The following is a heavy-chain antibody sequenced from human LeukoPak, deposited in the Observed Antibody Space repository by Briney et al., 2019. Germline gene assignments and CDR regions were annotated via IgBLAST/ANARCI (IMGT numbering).Heavy chain of an antibody. Sequence: GGSLRLSCAASGFTFSSFAMRWVRQAPGKGLQWVSAVCSEGNTFYADAVKGRFTISRDYSKNTLYLQMNSLRAEDTAVYYCARDPLYYGSGSYQGDFDYWGQGTLVTVSS. J-gene: IGHJ4*02. V-gene: IGHV3-23*01. CDR1: GFTFSSFA. CDR2: VCSEGNT. D-gene: IGHD3-10*01. CDR3: ARDPLYYGSGSYQGDFDY.